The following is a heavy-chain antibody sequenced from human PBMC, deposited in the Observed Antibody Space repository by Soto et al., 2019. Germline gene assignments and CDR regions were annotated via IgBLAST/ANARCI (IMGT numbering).Heavy chain of an antibody. CDR1: GFTFSSYA. V-gene: IGHV3-23*01. CDR3: AKDEAWYSGSSAPYGMDV. J-gene: IGHJ6*02. D-gene: IGHD6-6*01. Sequence: EVQLLESGGGLVQPGGSLRLSCAASGFTFSSYAMSWVRQAPGKGLEWVSAISGSGGSTYYADSVKGRFTISRDNSKNTLYLQMNSLRVEDTAVYYCAKDEAWYSGSSAPYGMDVWGQGTTVTVSS. CDR2: ISGSGGST.